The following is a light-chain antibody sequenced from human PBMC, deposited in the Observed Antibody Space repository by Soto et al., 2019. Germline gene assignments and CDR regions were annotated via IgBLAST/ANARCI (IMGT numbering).Light chain of an antibody. CDR2: GAS. J-gene: IGKJ4*01. CDR3: QQYNNWPPLT. CDR1: QSVTSN. V-gene: IGKV3-15*01. Sequence: EVVMTQSPATLSVSPGERATLSCRASQSVTSNLAWYQQKPGQAPRLLIYGASTTATGIQARFSGSGSGTEFTLTISSLQSEDFAVYYWQQYNNWPPLTFGGGTKVEIK.